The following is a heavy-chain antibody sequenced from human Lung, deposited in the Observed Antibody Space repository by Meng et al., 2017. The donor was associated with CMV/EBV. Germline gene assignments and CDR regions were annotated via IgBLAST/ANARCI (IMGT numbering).Heavy chain of an antibody. J-gene: IGHJ4*02. CDR3: ARSTLGRANVDY. CDR1: GFSLSTSGMC. D-gene: IGHD1-1*01. CDR2: IDWDDDK. Sequence: SGPXLVXPTQTLTLTCTFSGFSLSTSGMCVSWVRQPPGKALEWLALIDWDDDKYYNTSLKTRLTISKDTSKNQVVLTMTNMDPVDTATYYCARSTLGRANVDYWGQGTLVTVSS. V-gene: IGHV2-70*20.